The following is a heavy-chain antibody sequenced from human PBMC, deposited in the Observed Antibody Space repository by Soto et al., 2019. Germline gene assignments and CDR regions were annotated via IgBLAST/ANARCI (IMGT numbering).Heavy chain of an antibody. CDR1: GGTFSSYA. D-gene: IGHD2-2*01. J-gene: IGHJ6*02. Sequence: ASVKVSCKASGGTFSSYAISWVRQAPGQGLEWMGGIIPIFGTANYAQKFQGRVTITADESTSTAYMELSSLRSEDTAVYYCARGRRYCSSTSCYLLGYYYYYYGMDVWGQGTTVTVSS. CDR3: ARGRRYCSSTSCYLLGYYYYYYGMDV. V-gene: IGHV1-69*13. CDR2: IIPIFGTA.